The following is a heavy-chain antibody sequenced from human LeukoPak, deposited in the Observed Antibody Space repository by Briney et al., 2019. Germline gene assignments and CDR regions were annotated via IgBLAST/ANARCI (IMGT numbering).Heavy chain of an antibody. J-gene: IGHJ6*03. Sequence: GGSLRLSCAASGFTFSSYAMHWVRQAPGKGLEWVAVISYDGSNKYYADSVKGRFTISRDNSKNTLYLQMNSLRAEDTAVYYCARASYDFWSGSLSYYMDVWGEGTTVTVSS. V-gene: IGHV3-30*04. CDR1: GFTFSSYA. CDR3: ARASYDFWSGSLSYYMDV. D-gene: IGHD3-3*01. CDR2: ISYDGSNK.